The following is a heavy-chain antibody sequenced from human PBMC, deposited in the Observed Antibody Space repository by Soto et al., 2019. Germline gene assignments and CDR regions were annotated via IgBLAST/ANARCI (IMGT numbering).Heavy chain of an antibody. CDR3: AKATQMFGVIINYYYYDMDV. D-gene: IGHD3-3*01. J-gene: IGHJ6*02. Sequence: PGGSLRLSCAASGFTFSSYGMSWVRQAPGKGLEWVSTTSSSGGSTDYADSVKGRFTVSRDNSKNTLDVQMNSLRAEDTAVYYCAKATQMFGVIINYYYYDMDVWGQGTMVTVSS. CDR1: GFTFSSYG. CDR2: TSSSGGST. V-gene: IGHV3-23*01.